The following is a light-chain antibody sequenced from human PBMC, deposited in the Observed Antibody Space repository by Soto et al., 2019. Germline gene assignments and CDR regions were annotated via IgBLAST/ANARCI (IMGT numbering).Light chain of an antibody. Sequence: SYELSQSPSMSVSPGQTASITCSADKLEDKLVNWYQQRPGQSPVLVIYEDNKRPSGIPERFSGSDSANTATLTISGTQAVDEADYYCQTWGRSTVLFGGGTKLTVL. CDR3: QTWGRSTVL. V-gene: IGLV3-1*01. CDR2: EDN. CDR1: KLEDKL. J-gene: IGLJ2*01.